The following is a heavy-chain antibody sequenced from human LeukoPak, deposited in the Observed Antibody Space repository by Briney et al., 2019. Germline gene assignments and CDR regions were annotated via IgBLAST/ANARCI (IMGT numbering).Heavy chain of an antibody. Sequence: GGSLRLSCAASGFTFSSYAMHWVRQAPGKGLEWVAVISYDGSNKYYADSVKGRFTISRDNSKNTLYLQMNSLRAEDTAVYYCARTQTYSTDYWGREPWSPSPQ. CDR2: ISYDGSNK. J-gene: IGHJ4*02. CDR1: GFTFSSYA. V-gene: IGHV3-30-3*01. D-gene: IGHD2-21*01. CDR3: ARTQTYSTDY.